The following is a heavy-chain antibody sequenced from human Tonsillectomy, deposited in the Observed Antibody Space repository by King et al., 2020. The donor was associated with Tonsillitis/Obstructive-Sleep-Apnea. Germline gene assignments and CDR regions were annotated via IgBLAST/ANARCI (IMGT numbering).Heavy chain of an antibody. J-gene: IGHJ4*02. Sequence: VQLVESGGGLVQPGGSLRLSCAASGFTFSSYAMSWVRQXPGKGLEXVSXXXXSGGXXYXAXSVKXXFTISRDXXKNTLYLQMNSLRAEDTAVYYCANGDQLWPVDYWGQGTLVTVSS. D-gene: IGHD5-18*01. V-gene: IGHV3-23*04. CDR1: GFTFSSYA. CDR2: XXXSGGXX. CDR3: ANGDQLWPVDY.